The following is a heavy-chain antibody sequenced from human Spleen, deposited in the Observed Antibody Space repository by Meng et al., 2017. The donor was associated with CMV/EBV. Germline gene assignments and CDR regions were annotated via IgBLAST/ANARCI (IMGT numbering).Heavy chain of an antibody. CDR3: AREAHTRTAAGWFDP. D-gene: IGHD6-13*01. V-gene: IGHV1-2*02. J-gene: IGHJ5*02. CDR1: GYTFTGYY. Sequence: SGYTFTGYYLHWVRQAPGQGLGWMGWINPNTSGTYYAQKFQGRVTMTRDASISTAYMQLNRLTSDDTAVYYCAREAHTRTAAGWFDPWGQGTLVTVSS. CDR2: INPNTSGT.